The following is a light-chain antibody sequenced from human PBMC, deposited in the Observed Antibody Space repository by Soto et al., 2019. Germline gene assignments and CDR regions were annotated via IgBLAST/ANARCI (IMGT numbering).Light chain of an antibody. CDR1: SSDGGSYNL. V-gene: IGLV2-23*01. Sequence: QSALTQPASVSGSPGQSITISCTGTSSDGGSYNLVSWYQQHPDKAPKLMIYEGSKRPSGVSNRFSGYMSGNTASLTISGLQAEDEADYYCCSYAGSSTYVIFGGGTQLTVL. CDR2: EGS. J-gene: IGLJ2*01. CDR3: CSYAGSSTYVI.